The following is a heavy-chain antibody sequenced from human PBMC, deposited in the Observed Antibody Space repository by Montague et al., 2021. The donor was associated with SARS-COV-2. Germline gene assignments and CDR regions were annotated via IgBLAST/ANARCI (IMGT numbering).Heavy chain of an antibody. CDR1: GFIFSSYE. CDR2: ISSSGGGSTK. V-gene: IGHV3-48*03. CDR3: ARDRDWDDWCGMDV. Sequence: SLRLSCAASGFIFSSYEMNWVRQAPGKGLEWTSYISSSGGGSTKHYTGSVKGRFTISRDNAKNSLYLQMNSLRVEDTAIYYCARDRDWDDWCGMDVWGQGTTVTVSS. J-gene: IGHJ6*02. D-gene: IGHD2-21*01.